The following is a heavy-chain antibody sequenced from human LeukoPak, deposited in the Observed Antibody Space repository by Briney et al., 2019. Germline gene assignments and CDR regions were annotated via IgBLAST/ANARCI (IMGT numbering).Heavy chain of an antibody. Sequence: GGSLRLSCAASGFTIDDHAMHWVRQAPGKGLEWVSLISGYGRSTYYADSVKGRFTISRDNTKNSLYLQMNSLRTEDTALYYCSRDGSLVRLDYWGQRTLVTVSS. V-gene: IGHV3-43*02. CDR2: ISGYGRST. CDR3: SRDGSLVRLDY. D-gene: IGHD5-24*01. CDR1: GFTIDDHA. J-gene: IGHJ4*02.